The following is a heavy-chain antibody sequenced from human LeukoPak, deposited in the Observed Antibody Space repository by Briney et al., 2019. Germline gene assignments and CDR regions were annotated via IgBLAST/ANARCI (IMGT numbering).Heavy chain of an antibody. D-gene: IGHD3-10*01. V-gene: IGHV3-30*02. J-gene: IGHJ6*03. CDR3: AKWDMVRGVPGGYYYYMDV. CDR2: IRYDGSNK. Sequence: GGSLRLSCAASGFTFSSYGMHWVRQAPGKGLEGVAFIRYDGSNKYYADSVKGRFTISRDNSKNTLYLQMNSLRAEDTAVYYCAKWDMVRGVPGGYYYYMDVWGKGTTVTISS. CDR1: GFTFSSYG.